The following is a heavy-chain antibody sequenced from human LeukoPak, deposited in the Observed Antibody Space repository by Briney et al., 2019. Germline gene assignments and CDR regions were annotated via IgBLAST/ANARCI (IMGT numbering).Heavy chain of an antibody. CDR3: ARDNGAHGGFDY. CDR2: IYHSGST. V-gene: IGHV4-4*02. D-gene: IGHD4-17*01. Sequence: SETLSLTCTVSGGSISSSNWWSWVRQPPGKGLEWIGEIYHSGSTNYNPSLKSRVTISVDKSKNQFSLKLSSVTAADTAVYYCARDNGAHGGFDYWGQGTLVTVSS. J-gene: IGHJ4*02. CDR1: GGSISSSNW.